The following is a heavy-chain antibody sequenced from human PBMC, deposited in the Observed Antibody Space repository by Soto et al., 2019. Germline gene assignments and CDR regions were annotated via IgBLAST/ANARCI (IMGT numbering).Heavy chain of an antibody. CDR3: ARGGYYDSSGSRDYHYYGMDV. D-gene: IGHD3-22*01. CDR1: GYTISSYA. Sequence: QAQLVQSGAEVKKPGASVRVSCRASGYTISSYAISWVRQAPGQGLEWLGWISPYNDDTKYAQKLQGRVFMTTDTPTKTAHLDLRSLRSDDTAVYYCARGGYYDSSGSRDYHYYGMDVWGQGTTVTVSS. CDR2: ISPYNDDT. J-gene: IGHJ6*02. V-gene: IGHV1-18*01.